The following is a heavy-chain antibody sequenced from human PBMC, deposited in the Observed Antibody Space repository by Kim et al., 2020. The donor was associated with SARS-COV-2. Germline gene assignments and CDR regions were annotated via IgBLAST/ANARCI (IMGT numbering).Heavy chain of an antibody. CDR2: ISGDGGST. CDR3: AKPPRIAARGSLCMDX. D-gene: IGHD6-6*01. Sequence: GGSLRLSCAASGFTFDDYAMHWVRQAPGKGLEWVSLISGDGGSTYYADSVKGXFTISRDNSKNSLYLQMNSLRXEDXXLXXXAKPPRIAARGSLCMDXW. V-gene: IGHV3-43*02. CDR1: GFTFDDYA. J-gene: IGHJ6*01.